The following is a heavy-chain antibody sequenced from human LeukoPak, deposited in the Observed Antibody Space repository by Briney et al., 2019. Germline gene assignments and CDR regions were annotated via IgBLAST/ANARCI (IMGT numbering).Heavy chain of an antibody. CDR2: TYYRSKCYN. J-gene: IGHJ4*02. Sequence: SQTLSLTCAISGDSVSSNSSAWNWIRQSPSRGLEWLGSTYYRSKCYNDYAVSVKSRITINPDTSKNQFSLQLNSVTPEDTAVYYCAREGSWSPGRSIDYWGQGTLVTVSS. V-gene: IGHV6-1*01. CDR1: GDSVSSNSSA. CDR3: AREGSWSPGRSIDY. D-gene: IGHD6-13*01.